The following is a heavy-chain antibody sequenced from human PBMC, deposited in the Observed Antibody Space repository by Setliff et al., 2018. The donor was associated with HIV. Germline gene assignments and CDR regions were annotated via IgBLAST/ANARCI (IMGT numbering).Heavy chain of an antibody. V-gene: IGHV4-39*07. CDR3: ARDGGLDANNAFDI. CDR2: IYYTGNT. Sequence: SETLSLTCTVSGDSITSTNYYWGWIRQPPGKGLEWIGDIYYTGNTNFNPSLKSRVTISVDTSKNQFSLKLSSVTAADTAVYYCARDGGLDANNAFDIWGQGTMVTVSS. D-gene: IGHD3-16*01. J-gene: IGHJ3*02. CDR1: GDSITSTNYY.